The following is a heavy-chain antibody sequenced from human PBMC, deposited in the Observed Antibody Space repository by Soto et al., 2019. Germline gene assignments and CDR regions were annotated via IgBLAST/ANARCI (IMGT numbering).Heavy chain of an antibody. J-gene: IGHJ5*02. V-gene: IGHV4-30-4*01. D-gene: IGHD3-16*01. CDR3: ARGGITFGRTEWFDP. Sequence: QVQLQESGPGLVKPSQTLSLTCTVSGGSISSGDYYWSWIRQPPGKGLEWIGYIYYSGSTYYNPSLKSRVTISVDTSKNQFSLKLSSVTAADTAVYYCARGGITFGRTEWFDPWGQGTLVTVSS. CDR1: GGSISSGDYY. CDR2: IYYSGST.